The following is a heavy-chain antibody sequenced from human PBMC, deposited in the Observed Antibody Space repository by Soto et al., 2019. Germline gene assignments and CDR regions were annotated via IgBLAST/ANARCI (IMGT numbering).Heavy chain of an antibody. CDR3: ASNSDYRFDY. Sequence: PCRPRRQSCPAGEFSISRWSMNRVSQAPGKGLEWVANIKQDGSEKFYVDSVRGRFAISRDNAKNSLYLQMNSLRAEDTAVYYCASNSDYRFDYWGLGALVTVSS. V-gene: IGHV3-7*01. D-gene: IGHD3-16*01. J-gene: IGHJ4*02. CDR1: EFSISRWS. CDR2: IKQDGSEK.